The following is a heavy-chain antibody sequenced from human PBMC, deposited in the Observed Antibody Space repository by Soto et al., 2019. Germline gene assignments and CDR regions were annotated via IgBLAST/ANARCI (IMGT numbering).Heavy chain of an antibody. Sequence: GGSLRLSCAASGFTFSLYSMIWVRQAPGKGLEWVASITSSSSYIYYEDSLKGRFTISRDNAKSSLFLQLDSLRAEDTAVYFCVRARSTDSRPDYWGQGTLVTVSS. J-gene: IGHJ4*02. CDR3: VRARSTDSRPDY. V-gene: IGHV3-21*01. CDR2: ITSSSSYI. CDR1: GFTFSLYS. D-gene: IGHD3-22*01.